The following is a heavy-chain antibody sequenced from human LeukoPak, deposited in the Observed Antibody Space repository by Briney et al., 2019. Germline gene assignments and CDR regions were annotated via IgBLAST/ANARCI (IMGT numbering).Heavy chain of an antibody. J-gene: IGHJ4*02. D-gene: IGHD3-22*01. CDR1: GFAFSSYA. Sequence: GGSLRLSCAASGFAFSSYAMSWVRQAPGKGLEWVSAISGSGGSTYYADSVKGPFTVSRDTSKHTLYLQMSSLRAEDTAVYFCARDDDTTGRYSRFDYWGQGTLVTVSS. V-gene: IGHV3-23*01. CDR2: ISGSGGST. CDR3: ARDDDTTGRYSRFDY.